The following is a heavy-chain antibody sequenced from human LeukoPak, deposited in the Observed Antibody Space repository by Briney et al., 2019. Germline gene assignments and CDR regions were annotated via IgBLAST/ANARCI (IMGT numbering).Heavy chain of an antibody. CDR3: ARVGPIGYCSSTSCYLDY. J-gene: IGHJ4*02. V-gene: IGHV1-18*01. D-gene: IGHD2-2*01. CDR2: ISAYNGNT. CDR1: GYTFTSYG. Sequence: ASVKVSCKASGYTFTSYGISWVRQAPGQGLEWMGWISAYNGNTNYAQKLQGRVTMTTDTSTSTAYMELRSLRSDDTAVYYCARVGPIGYCSSTSCYLDYWGQGTLVTVSS.